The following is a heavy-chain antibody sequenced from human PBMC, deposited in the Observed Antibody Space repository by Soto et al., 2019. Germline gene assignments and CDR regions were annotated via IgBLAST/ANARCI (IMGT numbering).Heavy chain of an antibody. CDR1: GPSISAYY. CDR3: ARIYDGSGPNSGGYGFDI. Sequence: QVQLQESGPGLVKPSETLSLPCSVSGPSISAYYWCWIRQPPGKGLEWIAYIYYSGSTSYHPSLKRRISISLDTSKSQFSLKLSSVTAADTAVYYCARIYDGSGPNSGGYGFDIWGPGTMATVSS. CDR2: IYYSGST. D-gene: IGHD3-22*01. J-gene: IGHJ3*02. V-gene: IGHV4-59*01.